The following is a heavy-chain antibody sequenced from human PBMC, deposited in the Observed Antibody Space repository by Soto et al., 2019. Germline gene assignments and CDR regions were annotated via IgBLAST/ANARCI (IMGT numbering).Heavy chain of an antibody. J-gene: IGHJ4*02. CDR2: INHSGST. CDR3: ATSYNNFWSAHYLAYFDY. V-gene: IGHV4-34*01. Sequence: QVQLQQWGAGLLKPSETLSLTCAVYGVSFTGYYWSWIRQPPGKGLEWIGEINHSGSTNYNPSLKSRVTKSENTYKKHSSLKRTSVTAADTAVYYCATSYNNFWSAHYLAYFDYWGQGNLVTVSS. CDR1: GVSFTGYY. D-gene: IGHD3-3*01.